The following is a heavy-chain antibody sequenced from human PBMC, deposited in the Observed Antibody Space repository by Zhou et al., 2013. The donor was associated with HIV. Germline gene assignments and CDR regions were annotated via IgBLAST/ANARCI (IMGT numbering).Heavy chain of an antibody. CDR2: IIPIFGTA. V-gene: IGHV1-69*05. J-gene: IGHJ6*03. CDR3: ATITSPKDIVVVPAAMGDYYYMDV. Sequence: QVQLVQSGAEVKKPGSSVKVSCKSSGDTFNSYVFNWVRQAPGQGLEWMGDIIPIFGTANYAQKFQGRVTITTDESTSTAYMELSSLRSEDTAVYYCATITSPKDIVVVPAAMGDYYYMDVWGKGTTVTVSS. CDR1: GDTFNSYV. D-gene: IGHD2-2*01.